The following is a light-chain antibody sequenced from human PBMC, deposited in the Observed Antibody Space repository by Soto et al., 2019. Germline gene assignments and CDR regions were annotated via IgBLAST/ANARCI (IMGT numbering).Light chain of an antibody. V-gene: IGLV2-23*01. CDR1: DVGSFLL. Sequence: QSVLTQPASVSGSPGQSITISCSDVGSFLLVSWYQQRPGKAPQLIIYEGNKRPSGISNRFSGFKSVNTASLTVSGLQAEDEADYYCCSYAGSGTFYVFXSGTKVTVL. CDR3: CSYAGSGTFYV. J-gene: IGLJ1*01. CDR2: EGN.